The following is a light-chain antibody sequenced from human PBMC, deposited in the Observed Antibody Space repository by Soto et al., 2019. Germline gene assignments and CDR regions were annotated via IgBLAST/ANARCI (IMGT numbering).Light chain of an antibody. CDR2: GAS. CDR3: QHYNNWPPYT. Sequence: IVMTQSPATLSVSPGDRVTLSCRASQSVSSDLAWYQQRPGQAPRLLIYGASTRATGIPARFSGTGSGTEFTLTISSLQSEDFAIYYCQHYNNWPPYTFGQGTTLQIK. CDR1: QSVSSD. J-gene: IGKJ2*01. V-gene: IGKV3-15*01.